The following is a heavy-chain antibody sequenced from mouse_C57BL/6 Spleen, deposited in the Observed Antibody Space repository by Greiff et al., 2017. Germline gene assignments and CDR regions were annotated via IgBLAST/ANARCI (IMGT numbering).Heavy chain of an antibody. CDR3: AREYGYDGFDY. D-gene: IGHD2-2*01. CDR1: GYSITSGYY. J-gene: IGHJ2*01. Sequence: ESGPGLVKPSQSLSLTCSVTGYSITSGYYWNWIRQFPGNKLEWMGYISYDGSNNYNPSLKNRISITRDTSKNQFFLKLNSVTTEDTATYYCAREYGYDGFDYWGQGTTLTVSS. V-gene: IGHV3-6*01. CDR2: ISYDGSN.